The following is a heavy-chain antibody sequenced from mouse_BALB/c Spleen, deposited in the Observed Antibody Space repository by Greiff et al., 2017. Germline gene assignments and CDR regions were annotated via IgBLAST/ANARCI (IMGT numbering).Heavy chain of an antibody. D-gene: IGHD2-2*01. CDR2: ISSGSSTI. J-gene: IGHJ3*01. V-gene: IGHV5-17*02. Sequence: EVKLVESGGGLVQPGGSRKLSCAASGFTFSSFGMHWVRQAPEKGLEWVAYISSGSSTIYYADTVKGRFTISRDNPKNTLFLQMTSLRSEDTAMYYCAREGYYGYDWFAYWGQGTLVTVSA. CDR3: AREGYYGYDWFAY. CDR1: GFTFSSFG.